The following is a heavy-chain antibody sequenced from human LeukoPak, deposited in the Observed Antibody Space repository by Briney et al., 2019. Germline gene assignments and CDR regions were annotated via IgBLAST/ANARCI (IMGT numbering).Heavy chain of an antibody. Sequence: GGSLRLSCAASGFTFDDYAMHWVRQAPGKGLEWVSGISWNSGSIGYADSVKGRFTISRDNAKNSLYLQMHSLRAEDTALYYCAKDIGSSWKEGLDYWGQGTLVTVSS. CDR2: ISWNSGSI. D-gene: IGHD6-13*01. CDR1: GFTFDDYA. V-gene: IGHV3-9*01. CDR3: AKDIGSSWKEGLDY. J-gene: IGHJ4*02.